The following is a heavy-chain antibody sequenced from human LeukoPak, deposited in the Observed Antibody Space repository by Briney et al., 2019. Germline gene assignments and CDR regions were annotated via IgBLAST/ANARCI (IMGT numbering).Heavy chain of an antibody. Sequence: ASVKLSCKASGGTFSSYAISWVRQAPGQGLEWMGRIIPIFGIANYAQKFQGRVRFTADKSTSTAYMELSSLRSEDTAVYYCARERYSRSWETRYNWFDPWGQGTLVTVSS. CDR1: GGTFSSYA. J-gene: IGHJ5*02. V-gene: IGHV1-69*04. CDR2: IIPIFGIA. D-gene: IGHD6-13*01. CDR3: ARERYSRSWETRYNWFDP.